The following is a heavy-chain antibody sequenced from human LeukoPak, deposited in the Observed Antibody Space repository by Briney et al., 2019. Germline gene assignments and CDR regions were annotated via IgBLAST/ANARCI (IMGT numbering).Heavy chain of an antibody. D-gene: IGHD2-2*01. Sequence: PGGSLRLSCAASGFTFSSYAMSWVRQAPGKGLEWVSAISGSGGSTYYADSVKGRFTISRDNSKSTLYLQMNSLRAEDTAVYYCAKGSCSSTSCLILDVWGKGTTVTVSS. CDR2: ISGSGGST. V-gene: IGHV3-23*01. J-gene: IGHJ6*04. CDR1: GFTFSSYA. CDR3: AKGSCSSTSCLILDV.